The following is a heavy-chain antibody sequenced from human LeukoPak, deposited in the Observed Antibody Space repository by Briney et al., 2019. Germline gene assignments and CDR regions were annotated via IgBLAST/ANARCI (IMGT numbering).Heavy chain of an antibody. D-gene: IGHD5-18*01. Sequence: GGSLRLSCAASGFTVSSNYMNWVRQAPGKGLEWVSMIYPNGNTFYTDSVKGRFTISRDNSKNTLDLQMSSLRAEDTAVYYCARRGHGYGSPFDYWGQGTLVTVSS. V-gene: IGHV3-66*04. CDR2: IYPNGNT. CDR3: ARRGHGYGSPFDY. J-gene: IGHJ4*02. CDR1: GFTVSSNY.